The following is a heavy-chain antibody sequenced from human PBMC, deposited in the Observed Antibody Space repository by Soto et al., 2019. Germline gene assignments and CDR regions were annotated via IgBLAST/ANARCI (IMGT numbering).Heavy chain of an antibody. Sequence: SVKVSCKASGGTFSSYTISWVRQAPGQGLEWMGRIIPILGIANYAQKFQGRVTITADKSTSTAYMELSSLRSEDTAVYYCARDEFCSSTSCQPSSDYYYYMDVWGKGIKVTVSS. D-gene: IGHD2-2*01. CDR1: GGTFSSYT. CDR2: IIPILGIA. J-gene: IGHJ6*03. CDR3: ARDEFCSSTSCQPSSDYYYYMDV. V-gene: IGHV1-69*04.